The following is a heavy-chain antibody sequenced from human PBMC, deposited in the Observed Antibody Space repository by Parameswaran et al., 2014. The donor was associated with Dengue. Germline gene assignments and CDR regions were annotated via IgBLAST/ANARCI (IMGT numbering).Heavy chain of an antibody. Sequence: ASETLSLTCTVSGGSVSRSSYYWAWIRQSPKKGLEWIGSIFYEGTTYYNPSLKSRLTISVDTSRDQFSLNLRSVTAADTAVYYCARDLELRDFDHWGQGILVTVSS. CDR1: GGSVSRSSYY. D-gene: IGHD1-1*01. CDR3: ARDLELRDFDH. V-gene: IGHV4-39*07. J-gene: IGHJ4*02. CDR2: IFYEGTT.